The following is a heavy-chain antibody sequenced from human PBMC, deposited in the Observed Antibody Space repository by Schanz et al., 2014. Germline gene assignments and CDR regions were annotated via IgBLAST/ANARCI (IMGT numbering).Heavy chain of an antibody. CDR2: VYYSGST. Sequence: QVQLQESGPGLVRPSETLSLTCTVSGGSISNYYWSWIRQPPGKGLEWIGYVYYSGSTNYYPSLKSRVTISVDTSKNQFSLKLNSVTPADTAVYYCARGGYSSGWYDRDIAHFDYWGQGTLVTVSS. CDR3: ARGGYSSGWYDRDIAHFDY. J-gene: IGHJ4*02. CDR1: GGSISNYY. V-gene: IGHV4-59*01. D-gene: IGHD6-19*01.